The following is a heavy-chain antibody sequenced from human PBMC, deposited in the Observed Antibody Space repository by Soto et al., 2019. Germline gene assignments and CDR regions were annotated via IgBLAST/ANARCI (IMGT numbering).Heavy chain of an antibody. D-gene: IGHD2-15*01. CDR1: GFTFSSYE. CDR2: ISSSGSII. J-gene: IGHJ4*02. Sequence: EVQLVESGGGLVQPGGSLRLSCAASGFTFSSYEMNWVRQAPGKGLEWVSYISSSGSIIYYADSVKGRFTISRDNAKNSLYLQMNSLRAEDTAVYYCASPDLDFCSPFDYWGQGTLVTVSS. CDR3: ASPDLDFCSPFDY. V-gene: IGHV3-48*03.